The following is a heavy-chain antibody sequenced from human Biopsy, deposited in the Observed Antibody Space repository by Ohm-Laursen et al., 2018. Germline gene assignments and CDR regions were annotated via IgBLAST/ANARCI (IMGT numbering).Heavy chain of an antibody. V-gene: IGHV2-70*16. CDR1: GFSLNTRGMS. J-gene: IGHJ6*02. CDR3: ARIPILVVPAAIVYRHRRHLQGLDV. CDR2: IDWDVAK. D-gene: IGHD2-2*02. Sequence: PTQTLTLTCTFSGFSLNTRGMSVTWIRQPPGKALEWLARIDWDVAKFYSESLKTRLTISKGTSENHVVLTLSDVAPVDPATYYCARIPILVVPAAIVYRHRRHLQGLDVWGQGTTVIVSS.